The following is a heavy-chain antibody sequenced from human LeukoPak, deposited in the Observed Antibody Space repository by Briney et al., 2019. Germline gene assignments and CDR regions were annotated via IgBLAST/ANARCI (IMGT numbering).Heavy chain of an antibody. V-gene: IGHV3-30*02. CDR2: IQNDGKNK. CDR3: ARDWGTSSLYLVN. Sequence: GGSLRLSCAASGFTFSSYGMHWVRQAPGKGLEWVAFIQNDGKNKKYADSVKGRLTISRDNSKNTLYLQMNSLTVEDTAVYYCARDWGTSSLYLVNWGQGTLVTVSS. CDR1: GFTFSSYG. J-gene: IGHJ4*02. D-gene: IGHD6-6*01.